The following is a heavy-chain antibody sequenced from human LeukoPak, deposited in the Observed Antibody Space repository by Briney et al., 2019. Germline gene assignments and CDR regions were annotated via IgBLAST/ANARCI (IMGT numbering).Heavy chain of an antibody. CDR2: IWYDGSNK. Sequence: GRSLRLSCAASGFTFSSYGMHWVRQAPGKGLEWVAVIWYDGSNKYYADSVKGRFTISRDNSKNTLYLQMNSLRAEDTAVYYCAREREPYCSGGSCPFDYWGQGTLVTVSS. CDR3: AREREPYCSGGSCPFDY. V-gene: IGHV3-33*01. CDR1: GFTFSSYG. D-gene: IGHD2-15*01. J-gene: IGHJ4*02.